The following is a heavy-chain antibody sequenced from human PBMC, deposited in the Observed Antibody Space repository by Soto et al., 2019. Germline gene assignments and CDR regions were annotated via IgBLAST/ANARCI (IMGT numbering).Heavy chain of an antibody. V-gene: IGHV3-30-3*01. CDR1: GFTFSSYA. CDR2: ISYDGSNK. D-gene: IGHD2-2*01. Sequence: PGGSLRLSCAASGFTFSSYAMHWVRQAPGKGLEWVAVISYDGSNKYYADSVKGRFTISRDNSKNTLYLQMNSLRAEDTAVYYCATIYCSSNSCYGNSDFDYWGQGTLVTVSS. J-gene: IGHJ4*02. CDR3: ATIYCSSNSCYGNSDFDY.